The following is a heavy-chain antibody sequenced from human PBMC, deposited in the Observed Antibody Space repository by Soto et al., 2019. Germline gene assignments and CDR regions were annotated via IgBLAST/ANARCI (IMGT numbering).Heavy chain of an antibody. V-gene: IGHV3-23*01. D-gene: IGHD1-26*01. CDR1: GFTFSSYA. CDR3: AKARSGSYSAYYYYGMDV. J-gene: IGHJ6*02. Sequence: PGGSLRLSCAASGFTFSSYAMSWVRQAPGKGLEWVPAISGSGGSTYYADSVKGRFTISRDNSKNTLYLQMNSLRAEDTAVYYCAKARSGSYSAYYYYGMDVWGQGTTVTVSS. CDR2: ISGSGGST.